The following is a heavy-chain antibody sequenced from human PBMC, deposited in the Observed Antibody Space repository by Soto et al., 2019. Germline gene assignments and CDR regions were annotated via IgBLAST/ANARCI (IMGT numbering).Heavy chain of an antibody. CDR3: ARERGGYGLFDS. CDR2: IYPSGMP. Sequence: TLSLTCTVSGGSISNAASSWSWIRQPPGKGLEWIGYIYPSGMPFYNPSLRSRVTISIDRSNDQFSLNLKSVTAADTAVYYCARERGGYGLFDSWGQGTLVTVSS. D-gene: IGHD5-18*01. V-gene: IGHV4-30-2*01. J-gene: IGHJ4*02. CDR1: GGSISNAASS.